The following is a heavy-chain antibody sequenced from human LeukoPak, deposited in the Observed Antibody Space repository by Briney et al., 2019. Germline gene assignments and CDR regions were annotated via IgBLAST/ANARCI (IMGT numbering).Heavy chain of an antibody. D-gene: IGHD3-22*01. V-gene: IGHV3-48*02. CDR3: ARRPYSDTSGRLSDV. Sequence: GGSLRLSCAASGFTFSSYAMSWVRQAPGKGLEWISYIGSSGSPTHYADSVGGRFTISRDNAKNSLYLQMNSLRDEDTAVYFCARRPYSDTSGRLSDVWGQGTTVTVSS. J-gene: IGHJ6*02. CDR2: IGSSGSPT. CDR1: GFTFSSYA.